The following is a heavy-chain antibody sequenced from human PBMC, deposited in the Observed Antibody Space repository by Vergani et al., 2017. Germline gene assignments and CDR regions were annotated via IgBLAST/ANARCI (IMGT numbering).Heavy chain of an antibody. CDR1: GGSFNTYY. D-gene: IGHD3-9*01. CDR2: IYSTGST. V-gene: IGHV4-59*13. CDR3: ARVMYRDEASTGYRLEGMDI. Sequence: QVQLEESGPGLVKPSETLSLTCTVSGGSFNTYYWSWIRQSPGKGLEWIGYIYSTGSTNYNPSLNSRVTISVDTSKNQFSLKLSSVTAADTAVYYCARVMYRDEASTGYRLEGMDIWGQGTTVTISS. J-gene: IGHJ6*02.